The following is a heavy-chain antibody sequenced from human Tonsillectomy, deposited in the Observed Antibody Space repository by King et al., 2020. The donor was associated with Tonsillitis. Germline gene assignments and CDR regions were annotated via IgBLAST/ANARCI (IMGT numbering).Heavy chain of an antibody. D-gene: IGHD1-7*01. J-gene: IGHJ6*02. Sequence: VQLVESGGGLIQPGGSLRLSCEASEFTTSKHGMYWVRQGPGEGLVWVSQIYTDGPRPNYADSVKGRFTMSTNNAKNTLFLQMNSLRVEDTAVYYCARGGTMDALDVWGQGTPVIVSS. CDR1: EFTTSKHG. CDR2: IYTDGPRP. CDR3: ARGGTMDALDV. V-gene: IGHV3-74*01.